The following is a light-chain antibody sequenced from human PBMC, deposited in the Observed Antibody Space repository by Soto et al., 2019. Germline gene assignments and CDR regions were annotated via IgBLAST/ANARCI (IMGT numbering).Light chain of an antibody. CDR1: QSVSRN. CDR2: SVS. V-gene: IGKV3-15*01. Sequence: EILLTQSPATLSVSPGERVTLFCRASQSVSRNLAWHQQKPGQAPRLLIYSVSTRATGVPARFSGSGSETEFTLTISSLQSEDFAVYYCQQYNKWPWTFGQGTKVDI. J-gene: IGKJ1*01. CDR3: QQYNKWPWT.